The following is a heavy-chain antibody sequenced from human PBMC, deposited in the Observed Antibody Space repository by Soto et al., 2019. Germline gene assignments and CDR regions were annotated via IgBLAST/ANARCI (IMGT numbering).Heavy chain of an antibody. CDR2: INPSGDAK. Sequence: ASVKVSCKASGFPFTTYYMHWVRQAPGQGLEWMGVINPSGDAKTYAQNFQGRVTMTKDTSASTVYMELSSLRSEDTAVYYCARDWELGYWGQATLVTVSS. CDR1: GFPFTTYY. CDR3: ARDWELGY. J-gene: IGHJ4*02. V-gene: IGHV1-46*01. D-gene: IGHD3-10*01.